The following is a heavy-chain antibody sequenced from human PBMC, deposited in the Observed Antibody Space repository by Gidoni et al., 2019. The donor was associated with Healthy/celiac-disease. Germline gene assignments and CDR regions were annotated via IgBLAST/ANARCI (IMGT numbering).Heavy chain of an antibody. V-gene: IGHV4-39*01. CDR3: ARLQPFLGWFDP. CDR2: IYYSGST. D-gene: IGHD1-1*01. CDR1: GGSISSSSYY. Sequence: QLQLQESGPGLVKLSETLSLTCTVAGGSISSSSYYWGWIRQPPGTGLEWIGSIYYSGSTYYNPSLKSRVTISVDTSKNQFSLKLSSVTAADTAVYYCARLQPFLGWFDPWGQGTLVTVSS. J-gene: IGHJ5*02.